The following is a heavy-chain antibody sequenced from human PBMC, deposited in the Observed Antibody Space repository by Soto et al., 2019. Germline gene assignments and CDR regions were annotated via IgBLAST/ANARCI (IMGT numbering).Heavy chain of an antibody. J-gene: IGHJ1*01. CDR1: GGSISSYY. Sequence: SETLSLTCTVSGGSISSYYWSWIRQPPGKGLEWIGYIYYSGSTNYNPSLKSRVTISVDTSKDQFSLKLSSVTAADTAVYYCARSRTTVTPSGFQHWGQGTLVTVPQ. V-gene: IGHV4-59*01. CDR2: IYYSGST. CDR3: ARSRTTVTPSGFQH. D-gene: IGHD4-17*01.